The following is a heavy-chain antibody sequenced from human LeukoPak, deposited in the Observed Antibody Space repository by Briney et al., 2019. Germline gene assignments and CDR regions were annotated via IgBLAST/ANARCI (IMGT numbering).Heavy chain of an antibody. V-gene: IGHV3-73*01. CDR2: IRSKANSYAT. Sequence: PGGSLKLSCAASGFTFSGSAMHWVRQASGKGLEWVGRIRSKANSYATAYAASVKSRFTISRDDSKNTAYLQMNSLKTEDTAVYYCTREYYYDSSGYYYYYYHMDVWGKGTTVTVSS. CDR3: TREYYYDSSGYYYYYYHMDV. CDR1: GFTFSGSA. J-gene: IGHJ6*03. D-gene: IGHD3-22*01.